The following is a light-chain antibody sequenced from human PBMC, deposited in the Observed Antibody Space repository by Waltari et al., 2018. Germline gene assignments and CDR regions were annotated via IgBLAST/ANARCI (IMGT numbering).Light chain of an antibody. J-gene: IGKJ1*01. Sequence: AIQMTQSPSSLSASVGDRVTISCRASQGIGNDLGWYQQKPGTAPKLLIYAASTLQSGVPSRFSGSGSGTDFTLTISSLQPEDFATYYCLQDYKYPRTFGQGT. V-gene: IGKV1-6*02. CDR2: AAS. CDR1: QGIGND. CDR3: LQDYKYPRT.